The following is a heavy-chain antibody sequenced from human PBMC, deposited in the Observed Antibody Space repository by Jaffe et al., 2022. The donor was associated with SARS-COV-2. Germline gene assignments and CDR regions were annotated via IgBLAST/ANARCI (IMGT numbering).Heavy chain of an antibody. CDR2: IYTSGST. V-gene: IGHV4-61*02. Sequence: QVQLQESGPGLVKPSQTLSLTCTVSGGSISSGSYYWSWIRQPAGKGLEWIGRIYTSGSTNYNPSLKSRVTISVDTSKNQFSLKLSSVTAADTAVYYCARGGITMSSYDYWGQGTLVTVSS. J-gene: IGHJ4*02. CDR3: ARGGITMSSYDY. D-gene: IGHD3-22*01. CDR1: GGSISSGSYY.